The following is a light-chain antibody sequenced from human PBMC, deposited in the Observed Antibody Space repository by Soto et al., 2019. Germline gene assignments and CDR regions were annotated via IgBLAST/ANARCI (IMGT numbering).Light chain of an antibody. CDR2: GAS. CDR3: QQYGNSFT. V-gene: IGKV3-20*01. CDR1: QSISNSY. J-gene: IGKJ3*01. Sequence: EIVLTQSPGTLSLSPGERATLSCRASQSISNSYLAWYQQKPGQAPRLLIYGASSGATGIPDRFSGSGSGTDFSLTISRLEPEDFAVYYCQQYGNSFTFGPGTKVDIE.